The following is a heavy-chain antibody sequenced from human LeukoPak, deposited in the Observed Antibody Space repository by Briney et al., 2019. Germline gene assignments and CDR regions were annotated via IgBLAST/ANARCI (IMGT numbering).Heavy chain of an antibody. CDR1: GYTFTTYA. CDR3: ARGIVVQPSANWFDP. CDR2: INADDGNT. J-gene: IGHJ5*02. D-gene: IGHD2-2*01. V-gene: IGHV1-3*01. Sequence: AASVKVSCKTSGYTFTTYAIHWVRQAPGQRLEWMGLINADDGNTRYSQRFQGRVTITRDTSANTAYMELSSLRFEDTAVYYCARGIVVQPSANWFDPWGQGIPVTVSS.